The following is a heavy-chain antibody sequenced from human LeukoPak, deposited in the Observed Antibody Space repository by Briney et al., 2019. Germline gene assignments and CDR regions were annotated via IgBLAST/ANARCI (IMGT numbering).Heavy chain of an antibody. J-gene: IGHJ6*03. CDR2: IRYDGSNK. CDR3: AKTMKYSNYDNYYYYYYMDV. CDR1: GFTFSSYG. V-gene: IGHV3-30*02. Sequence: SGGSLRLSCAASGFTFSSYGMHWVRQAPGKGLEWVAFIRYDGSNKYYADSVKGRFTISRDNSKNTLYLQMNSLRAEDTAVYYCAKTMKYSNYDNYYYYYYMDVWGKGTTVTVSS. D-gene: IGHD4-11*01.